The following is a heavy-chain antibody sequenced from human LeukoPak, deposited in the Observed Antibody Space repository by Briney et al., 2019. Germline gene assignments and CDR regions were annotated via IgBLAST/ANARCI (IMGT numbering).Heavy chain of an antibody. CDR2: INHSGST. CDR3: ARVHYDSSGYYGFDY. D-gene: IGHD3-22*01. V-gene: IGHV4-34*01. Sequence: SETLSLTCAVYGGSFSGYYWRWIRQPPGKGLEWIGEINHSGSTNYNPSLKSRVTISVDTSKNQFSLKLSSVTAADTAVYYCARVHYDSSGYYGFDYWGQGTLVTVSS. CDR1: GGSFSGYY. J-gene: IGHJ4*02.